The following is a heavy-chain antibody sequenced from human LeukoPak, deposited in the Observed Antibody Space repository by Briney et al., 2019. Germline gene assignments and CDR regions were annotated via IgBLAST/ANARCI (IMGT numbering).Heavy chain of an antibody. CDR1: GGSFSGYY. Sequence: SETLSLTCAVYGGSFSGYYWSWIRQPPGKGLEWIGYIYYSGSTNYNPSLKSRVTISVDTSKNQFSLKLSSVTAADTAVYYCARAGDSSGYYSSENYFDYWGQGTLVTVSS. CDR3: ARAGDSSGYYSSENYFDY. V-gene: IGHV4-59*01. D-gene: IGHD3-22*01. CDR2: IYYSGST. J-gene: IGHJ4*02.